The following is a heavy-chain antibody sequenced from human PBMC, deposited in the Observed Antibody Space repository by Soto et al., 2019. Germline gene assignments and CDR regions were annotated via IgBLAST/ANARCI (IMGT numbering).Heavy chain of an antibody. J-gene: IGHJ6*02. CDR3: ARDLPSGSGSYYNALDYYYYYGMDV. D-gene: IGHD3-10*01. CDR1: GFTFSSYS. V-gene: IGHV3-21*01. CDR2: ISSSSSYI. Sequence: SGGSLRLSCAASGFTFSSYSMNWVRQALGKGLEWVSSISSSSSYIYYADSVKGRFTISRDNAKNSLYLQMNSLRAEDTAVYYCARDLPSGSGSYYNALDYYYYYGMDVWGQGTTVTVSS.